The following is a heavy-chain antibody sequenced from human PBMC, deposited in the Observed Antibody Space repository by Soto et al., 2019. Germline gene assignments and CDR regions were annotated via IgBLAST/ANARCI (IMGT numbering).Heavy chain of an antibody. J-gene: IGHJ4*02. CDR2: ISGGGGST. CDR3: AKTETFNGYYNAFDY. CDR1: GFSFAGYA. V-gene: IGHV3-23*01. D-gene: IGHD3-9*01. Sequence: LRLSCAASGFSFAGYALTWVRLAPGKGLEWVASISGGGGSTYYEDSVKGRFSISRDNSNRVVYLQMGSLTAGDTAVYYCAKTETFNGYYNAFDYWGQGTRVTVSS.